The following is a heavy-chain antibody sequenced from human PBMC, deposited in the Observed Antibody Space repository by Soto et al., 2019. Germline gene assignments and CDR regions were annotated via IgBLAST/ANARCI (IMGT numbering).Heavy chain of an antibody. J-gene: IGHJ6*02. Sequence: EVQLVESGGGLVKPGGSLRLSCAASGFTFSSYSMNWVRQAPGKGLEWVSSISSSSSYIYYADSVKGRFTISRDNAKNSLYLQMNRLRAEDTAVYYCAREEGDSGWKNEYYYYYGMDVWGQGTTVTVSS. V-gene: IGHV3-21*01. CDR1: GFTFSSYS. CDR3: AREEGDSGWKNEYYYYYGMDV. D-gene: IGHD6-19*01. CDR2: ISSSSSYI.